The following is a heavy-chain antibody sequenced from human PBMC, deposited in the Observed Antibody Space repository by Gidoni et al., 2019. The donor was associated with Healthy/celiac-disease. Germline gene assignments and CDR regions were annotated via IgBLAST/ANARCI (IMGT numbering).Heavy chain of an antibody. J-gene: IGHJ4*02. D-gene: IGHD5-12*01. CDR3: AREGGGYSGYDYFDY. V-gene: IGHV3-48*04. Sequence: EVQLVESGGGLVQPGGSLRLSCAASGFTFRSYSMNWVRQAPGPGLEWVSYISSSSSTIYDADSVKGRFTISRDNAKNSLYLQMNSLRAEDTAVYYCAREGGGYSGYDYFDYWGQGTLVTVSS. CDR2: ISSSSSTI. CDR1: GFTFRSYS.